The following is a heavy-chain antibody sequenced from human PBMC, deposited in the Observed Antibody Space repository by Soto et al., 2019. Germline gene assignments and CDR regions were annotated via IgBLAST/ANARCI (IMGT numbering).Heavy chain of an antibody. D-gene: IGHD2-8*01. CDR3: AKDLDCTNGVCYPYYYGMDV. Sequence: EVQLVESGGGLIQPGGSLRLSCAASGFTVSSNYMSWVRQAPGKGLEWVSAISGSGGSTYYADSVKGRFTISRDNSKNTLYPQMNSLRAEDTAVYYCAKDLDCTNGVCYPYYYGMDVWGQGTTVTVSS. CDR2: ISGSGGST. V-gene: IGHV3-23*04. CDR1: GFTVSSNY. J-gene: IGHJ6*02.